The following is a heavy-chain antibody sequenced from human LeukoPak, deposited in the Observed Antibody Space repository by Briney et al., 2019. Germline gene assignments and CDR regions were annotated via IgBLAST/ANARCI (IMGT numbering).Heavy chain of an antibody. J-gene: IGHJ4*02. CDR1: GYTFTSYG. D-gene: IGHD5-24*01. Sequence: ASVKVSCKASGYTFTSYGISWVRQAPGQGLEWMGGIIPIFGTANYAQKFQGRVTITTDESTSTAYMELSSLRSEDTAVYYCARGTVEMATTIALDYWGQGTLVTVSS. CDR2: IIPIFGTA. V-gene: IGHV1-69*05. CDR3: ARGTVEMATTIALDY.